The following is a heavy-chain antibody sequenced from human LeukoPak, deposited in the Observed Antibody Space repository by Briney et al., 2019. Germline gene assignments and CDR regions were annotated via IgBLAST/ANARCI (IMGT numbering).Heavy chain of an antibody. D-gene: IGHD5-12*01. CDR3: ARRGGGYDSPGPYDYFDY. CDR1: GYTFTSYD. V-gene: IGHV1-8*03. CDR2: MNPNSGNT. Sequence: GASVKVSCKASGYTFTSYDINWVRQATGQGLEWMGWMNPNSGNTGYAQKFQGRVTITADKSTSTAYMELSSLRSEDTAVYYCARRGGGYDSPGPYDYFDYWGQGTLVTVSS. J-gene: IGHJ4*02.